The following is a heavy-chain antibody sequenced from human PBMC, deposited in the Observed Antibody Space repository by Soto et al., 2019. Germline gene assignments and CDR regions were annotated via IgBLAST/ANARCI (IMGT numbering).Heavy chain of an antibody. J-gene: IGHJ1*01. CDR3: APGGGSYFFSGKRDAVYFQH. CDR2: ISSSSSYI. V-gene: IGHV3-21*01. Sequence: EVQLVESGGGLVKPGGSLRLSCAASGFTFSSYSMNWVRQAPGKGLEWVSSISSSSSYIYYADSVKGRFTISRDNAKNSLYLQMNSLRAEDTAVYYCAPGGGSYFFSGKRDAVYFQHWGQGTLVTVSS. CDR1: GFTFSSYS. D-gene: IGHD1-26*01.